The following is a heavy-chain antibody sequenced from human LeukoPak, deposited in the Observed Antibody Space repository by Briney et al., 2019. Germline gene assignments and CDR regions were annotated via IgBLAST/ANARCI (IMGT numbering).Heavy chain of an antibody. CDR1: GGSISSYY. CDR2: IYHSGST. CDR3: ARVAPYGRTWYLDY. Sequence: PSETLSLTCTVSGGSISSYYWSWIRQPPGKGLEWIGYIYHSGSTNYNPSLKSRVTMSVDTSKNQFSLKLSSVTAADTAVCYCARVAPYGRTWYLDYWGQGTLVTVSS. V-gene: IGHV4-59*01. D-gene: IGHD2-8*01. J-gene: IGHJ4*02.